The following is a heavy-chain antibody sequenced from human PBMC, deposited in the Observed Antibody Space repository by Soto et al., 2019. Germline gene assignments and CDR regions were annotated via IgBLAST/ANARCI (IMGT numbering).Heavy chain of an antibody. D-gene: IGHD1-1*01. Sequence: QITLKESGPTLVKPTQTPTLTCTFSGFSLTTSPMGVGWIRQPPGKALEWLVVIYWDDDKRYSPSLKSRLTITKDTSKNPVVLTMTNMDPVDTATYYCAHRLSGYSWNGGYFDYWGQGALVTVSS. CDR3: AHRLSGYSWNGGYFDY. V-gene: IGHV2-5*02. CDR1: GFSLTTSPMG. J-gene: IGHJ4*02. CDR2: IYWDDDK.